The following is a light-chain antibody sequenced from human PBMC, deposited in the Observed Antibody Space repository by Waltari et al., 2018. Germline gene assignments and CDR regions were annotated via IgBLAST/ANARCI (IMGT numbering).Light chain of an antibody. CDR2: AAG. Sequence: SYVLTQSPSVSVAPGKTATITCGGDNVGTKPVHGYQQRPGLAPRLVVFAAGDRPTGIPERFSGSSSGNTATLTISRVEAGDEADYYCQVWDDGSNCSVFGGGTKLTVL. J-gene: IGLJ3*02. CDR3: QVWDDGSNCSV. V-gene: IGLV3-21*03. CDR1: NVGTKP.